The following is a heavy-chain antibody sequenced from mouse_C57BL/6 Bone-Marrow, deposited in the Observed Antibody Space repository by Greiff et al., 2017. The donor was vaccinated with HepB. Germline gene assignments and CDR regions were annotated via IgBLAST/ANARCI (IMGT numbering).Heavy chain of an antibody. CDR1: GYTFTSYW. V-gene: IGHV1-62-3*01. J-gene: IGHJ3*01. D-gene: IGHD1-3*01. CDR2: IDPNSGGT. Sequence: VQLQQPGAELVKPGASVKLSCKASGYTFTSYWMHWVKQRPGRGLEWIGRIDPNSGGTKYNEKFKGKATLTADTSSSTAYMQLSILTSEDSAVYYCAREYYSGSFAWFAYWGQGTLVTVSA. CDR3: AREYYSGSFAWFAY.